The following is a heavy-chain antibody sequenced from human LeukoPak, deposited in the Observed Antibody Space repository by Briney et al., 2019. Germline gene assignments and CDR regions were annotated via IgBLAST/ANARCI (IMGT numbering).Heavy chain of an antibody. CDR3: ARDRPHRTAAAGTAHDY. Sequence: GGSLRLSCAASGFTFSSYSMNWVRQAPGKGLEWVSSISSSSSYIYYADSVKGRFTISRDNAKNSLYLQMNSLRAEDTAVYYCARDRPHRTAAAGTAHDYWGQGTLVTVSS. J-gene: IGHJ4*02. V-gene: IGHV3-21*01. CDR2: ISSSSSYI. D-gene: IGHD6-13*01. CDR1: GFTFSSYS.